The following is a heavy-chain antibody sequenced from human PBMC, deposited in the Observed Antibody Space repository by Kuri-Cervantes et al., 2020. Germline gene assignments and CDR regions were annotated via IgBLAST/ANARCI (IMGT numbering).Heavy chain of an antibody. CDR2: IYNNGRT. V-gene: IGHV4-59*11. CDR1: GGSIRSQY. CDR3: ARDGGGDYGDCFDF. J-gene: IGHJ4*02. Sequence: SETLSLTCSVSGGSIRSQYWSWIRQPPGKGLEWVGTIYNNGRTNQNPSLRTRVTISLDTSENRFSLKLKSVTAADTAVHYCARDGGGDYGDCFDFWGQGALVTVSS. D-gene: IGHD4-17*01.